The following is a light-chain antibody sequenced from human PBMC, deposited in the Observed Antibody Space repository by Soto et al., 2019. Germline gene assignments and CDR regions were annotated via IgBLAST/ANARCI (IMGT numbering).Light chain of an antibody. V-gene: IGKV3-15*01. CDR1: QSVSSD. Sequence: VMTQYTATLSVSPGERAILSCRASQSVSSDLAWYQRKPGQAPRLLIFSSSIRATDVPGRFSGSGSGTEFTLTISNLQSEDFAVYYCQQYNKWPPYTFGQGTKVDIK. J-gene: IGKJ1*01. CDR2: SSS. CDR3: QQYNKWPPYT.